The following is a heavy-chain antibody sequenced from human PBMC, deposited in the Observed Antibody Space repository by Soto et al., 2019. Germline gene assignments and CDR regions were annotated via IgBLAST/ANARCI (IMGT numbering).Heavy chain of an antibody. CDR1: GFTFSSYG. V-gene: IGHV3-33*01. Sequence: QVQLVESGGGVVQPGRSLRLSCAASGFTFSSYGMHWVRQAPGKGLEWVAVIWYDGSNKYYADSVKGRFTISRDNSKNTLYLQMNSLRAEDTAVYYCARDSGLDYGDYGGYYYGMDVWGQGTTVTVSS. CDR3: ARDSGLDYGDYGGYYYGMDV. D-gene: IGHD4-17*01. CDR2: IWYDGSNK. J-gene: IGHJ6*02.